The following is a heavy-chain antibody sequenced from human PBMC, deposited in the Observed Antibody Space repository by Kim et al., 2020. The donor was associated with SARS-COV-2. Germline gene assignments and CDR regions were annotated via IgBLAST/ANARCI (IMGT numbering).Heavy chain of an antibody. V-gene: IGHV4-59*13. Sequence: SETLSLTCTVSGGSISSYYWSWIRQPPGKGLEWIGSIYYSGSTNYNPSLKSRVTISVDTSKNQFSLKLSSVTAADTAVYYCAREGYLGSGSYPDYWGQGTLVTVSS. J-gene: IGHJ4*02. CDR2: IYYSGST. CDR3: AREGYLGSGSYPDY. D-gene: IGHD3-10*01. CDR1: GGSISSYY.